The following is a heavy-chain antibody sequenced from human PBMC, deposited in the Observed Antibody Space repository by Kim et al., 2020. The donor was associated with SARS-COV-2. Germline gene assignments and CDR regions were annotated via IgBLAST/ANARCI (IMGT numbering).Heavy chain of an antibody. CDR2: VSFDGGEK. D-gene: IGHD3-16*01. Sequence: GGSLRLSCAASGFKFSDYAMHWVRQAPDKGLEWLAFVSFDGGEKFFADSGKGRFSISRDNSNNMLYLRMTGLTSEDTAFYYCVKTLRGVLPPSTFDLWGQGTLVTVSS. J-gene: IGHJ4*02. V-gene: IGHV3-30-3*02. CDR3: VKTLRGVLPPSTFDL. CDR1: GFKFSDYA.